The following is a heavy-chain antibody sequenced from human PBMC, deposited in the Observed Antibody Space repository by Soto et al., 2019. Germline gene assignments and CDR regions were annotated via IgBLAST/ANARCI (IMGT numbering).Heavy chain of an antibody. CDR1: GDTFKKFA. J-gene: IGHJ6*02. CDR2: IIPMCGTT. Sequence: QVQLVQSGPEVKKPGSSVKVSCKTSGDTFKKFAISWVRQAPGQGPEWMGGIIPMCGTTKYTQKFQGRVTFTADKSKGTAYMAVDSLMSEDPATQFCARAVVPAAGAAPNYLHYGVVVWGQGNTVTVSS. CDR3: ARAVVPAAGAAPNYLHYGVVV. D-gene: IGHD2-2*01. V-gene: IGHV1-69*06.